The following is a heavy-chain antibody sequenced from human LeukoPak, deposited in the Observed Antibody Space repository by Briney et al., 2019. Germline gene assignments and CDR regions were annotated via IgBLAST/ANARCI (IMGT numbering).Heavy chain of an antibody. CDR1: GFTFSSYA. V-gene: IGHV3-23*01. D-gene: IGHD6-19*01. CDR3: AKDRKPVAVAANWYFDL. J-gene: IGHJ2*01. Sequence: GGSLRLSCAASGFTFSSYAMSWVRQAPGKGLEWVSAISGSGGSTYYADSVKGRFTISRDNSKNTLYLQMNSLRAENTAVYYCAKDRKPVAVAANWYFDLWGRGTLVTVSS. CDR2: ISGSGGST.